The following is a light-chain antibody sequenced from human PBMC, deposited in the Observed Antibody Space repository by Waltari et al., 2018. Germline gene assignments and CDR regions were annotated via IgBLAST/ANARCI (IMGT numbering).Light chain of an antibody. CDR2: YAS. CDR1: QSIGSS. CDR3: HQSRPFPIT. J-gene: IGKJ5*01. V-gene: IGKV6-21*01. Sequence: EVVLTQSPDFQSVTLKEKVTITCRASQSIGSSVHWYQQKPDQSPQLLITYASQSFSGAPSRFSGSGSGTDFTLTLNGLEAEDAATYYCHQSRPFPITFGQGTRLEIK.